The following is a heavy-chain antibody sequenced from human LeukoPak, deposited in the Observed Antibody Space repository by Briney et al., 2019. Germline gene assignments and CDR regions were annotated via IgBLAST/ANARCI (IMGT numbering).Heavy chain of an antibody. Sequence: SGPTLVNPTQTLTLTCTFSGFSLSTSGMCVSWIRQPPGKALEWLARIDWDDDKFYSSSLKTRLTVSKDTSKNRVVLTMTNMDPVDTATYYCARTGGRGDEEPDFDSWGQGTLVTVSS. CDR1: GFSLSTSGMC. D-gene: IGHD2-8*02. CDR3: ARTGGRGDEEPDFDS. V-gene: IGHV2-70*17. CDR2: IDWDDDK. J-gene: IGHJ4*02.